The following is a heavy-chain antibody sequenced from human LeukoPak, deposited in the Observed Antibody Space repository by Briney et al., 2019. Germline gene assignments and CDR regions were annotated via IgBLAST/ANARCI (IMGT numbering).Heavy chain of an antibody. J-gene: IGHJ2*01. D-gene: IGHD4-17*01. CDR2: INPNSGGT. CDR3: AGGDYGDSNNPHFDL. CDR1: GYTFTGYY. Sequence: ASVKVSCKTSGYTFTGYYMHWVRQAPGQGLEWMGWINPNSGGTNYAQKFQGRVTMTRDTSISTAYMELSRLRSDDTAVYYCAGGDYGDSNNPHFDLWGRGTLVTVSS. V-gene: IGHV1-2*02.